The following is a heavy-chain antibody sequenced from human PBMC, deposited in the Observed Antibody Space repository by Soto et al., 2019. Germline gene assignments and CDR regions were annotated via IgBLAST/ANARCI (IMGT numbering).Heavy chain of an antibody. J-gene: IGHJ6*02. V-gene: IGHV4-61*01. CDR3: ARDSRNYSYGMDV. CDR2: IYYSGST. Sequence: SETLSLTCTVSGGSVSSGSYYWSWIRQPPGKGLEWIGYIYYSGSTNYNPSLKSRVTISVDTSKNQFSLKLSSVTAADTAVYYCARDSRNYSYGMDVWGQGTTVTVSS. CDR1: GGSVSSGSYY.